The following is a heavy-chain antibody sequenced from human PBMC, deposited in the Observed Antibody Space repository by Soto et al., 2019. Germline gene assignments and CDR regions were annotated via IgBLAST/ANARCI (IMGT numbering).Heavy chain of an antibody. D-gene: IGHD3-22*01. J-gene: IGHJ4*02. CDR3: AREGSDTSAYSFDY. CDR1: GFTFSWYW. V-gene: IGHV3-7*05. Sequence: EVKVVESGGGLVQPGGSLRLSCSASGFTFSWYWMTWVRQAAGKGLEWVANIKKDGSEKYYVDSVKGRFSISRDNAKNSLYLQMNGLRAEDTAVYYCAREGSDTSAYSFDYWGQGTRVTVSS. CDR2: IKKDGSEK.